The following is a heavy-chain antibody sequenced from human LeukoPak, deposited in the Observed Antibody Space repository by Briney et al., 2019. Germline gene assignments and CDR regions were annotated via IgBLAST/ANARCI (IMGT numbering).Heavy chain of an antibody. D-gene: IGHD3-22*01. CDR3: ARDAKPYYYDSSGYHYNWFDP. CDR1: GYTFTSYY. CDR2: INPSSGST. Sequence: ASVKVSCKASGYTFTSYYMHWVRPAPGQGLEWMGIINPSSGSTSYAQKFQGRVTMTRDTSTSTVYMELSSLRSEDTAVYYCARDAKPYYYDSSGYHYNWFDPWGQGTLVTVSS. V-gene: IGHV1-46*01. J-gene: IGHJ5*02.